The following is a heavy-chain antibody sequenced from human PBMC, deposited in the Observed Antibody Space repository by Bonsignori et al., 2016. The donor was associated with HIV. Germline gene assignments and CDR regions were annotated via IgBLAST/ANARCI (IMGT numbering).Heavy chain of an antibody. J-gene: IGHJ4*02. Sequence: VRQMPGKGLEWIGEINHSGSTNYNPSLKSRVTISVDTSKNQFSLKLSSVTAADTAVYYCARGASYYYDSSGYSYYFDYWGQGTLVTVSS. CDR3: ARGASYYYDSSGYSYYFDY. V-gene: IGHV4-34*01. D-gene: IGHD3-22*01. CDR2: INHSGST.